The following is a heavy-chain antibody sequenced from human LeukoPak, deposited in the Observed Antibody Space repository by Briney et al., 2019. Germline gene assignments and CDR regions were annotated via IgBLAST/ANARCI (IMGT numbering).Heavy chain of an antibody. V-gene: IGHV3-33*01. CDR2: IWNDGNKK. D-gene: IGHD6-19*01. CDR3: ARALYSGGWYGGDY. Sequence: GTSLRLSCAASGFTVSYYGMHWVRQAPGKGLEWVAVIWNDGNKKYYADSVKGRFTISRDNSKNTLYLQMNSLRAEDTAIYYCARALYSGGWYGGDYWGQGTLVTVSS. CDR1: GFTVSYYG. J-gene: IGHJ4*02.